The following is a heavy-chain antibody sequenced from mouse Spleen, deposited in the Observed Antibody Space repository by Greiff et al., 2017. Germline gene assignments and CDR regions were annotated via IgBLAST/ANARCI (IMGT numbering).Heavy chain of an antibody. CDR1: GYTFSNYW. CDR2: IYPGSGST. J-gene: IGHJ3*01. D-gene: IGHD3-3*01. V-gene: IGHV1-55*01. Sequence: QVQLQQPGAELVKPGASVKMSCKASGYTFSNYWITWVKQRPGQGPEWIGDIYPGSGSTNYNEKFRTKATQTVDTSSSTAYMQLSSLTSEDSAVYYCARTEPGRGLGYWGQGTLVTVSA. CDR3: ARTEPGRGLGY.